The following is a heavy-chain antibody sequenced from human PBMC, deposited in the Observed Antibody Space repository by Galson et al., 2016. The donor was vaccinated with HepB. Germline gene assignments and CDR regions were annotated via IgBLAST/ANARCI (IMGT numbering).Heavy chain of an antibody. J-gene: IGHJ2*01. CDR2: IFWDDEK. CDR1: GFSLSASGVA. V-gene: IGHV2-5*02. Sequence: PALVKPTQTLTLTCTFSGFSLSASGVAVGWIRQPPGKALEWLALIFWDDEKLYSPSLQTRLTITKDTSKKQVVLTMTNMDPADPATYYFAHRGGLFPYWYFHFWGRGTLVAVSS. CDR3: AHRGGLFPYWYFHF. D-gene: IGHD2-21*01.